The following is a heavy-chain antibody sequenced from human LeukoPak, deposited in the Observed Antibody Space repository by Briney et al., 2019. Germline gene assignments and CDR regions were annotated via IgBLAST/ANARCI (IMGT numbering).Heavy chain of an antibody. J-gene: IGHJ5*02. CDR3: ADPGSAP. CDR2: LKENGPEK. Sequence: PGGALRLSCAASGFTFNKHWMSWVRQAPGKGLEWVANLKENGPEKMYVDSVKGRFTISRDNAKNSLYLQMNCLRAEDTAVYFCADPGSAPGGQGTLVTVSS. V-gene: IGHV3-7*01. CDR1: GFTFNKHW.